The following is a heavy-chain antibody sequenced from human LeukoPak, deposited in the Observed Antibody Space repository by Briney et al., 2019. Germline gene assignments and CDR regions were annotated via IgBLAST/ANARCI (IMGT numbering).Heavy chain of an antibody. J-gene: IGHJ5*02. D-gene: IGHD2-2*01. Sequence: SVKVSCKASGGTFISYAISWVRQAPGQGLEWMGRITPIFGTANYAQKFQGRVTITADKSTNTAYMELSSLRSEDTAVYYCARDGAGGYCSSTRCYVFDPWGQGTLVTVSS. V-gene: IGHV1-69*06. CDR3: ARDGAGGYCSSTRCYVFDP. CDR2: ITPIFGTA. CDR1: GGTFISYA.